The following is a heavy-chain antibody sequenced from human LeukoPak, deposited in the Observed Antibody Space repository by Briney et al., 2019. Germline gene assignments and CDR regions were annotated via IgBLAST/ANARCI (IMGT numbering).Heavy chain of an antibody. D-gene: IGHD6-19*01. CDR1: GFTFSSYR. CDR3: AREGSGVAGHFDY. CDR2: LSSSSSYI. Sequence: GGSLRLSCAASGFTFSSYRMNWVRRAPGKGLEWVSSLSSSSSYIYYADSVKGRFTISRDNAKNSLYLQMNSLRAEDTAVYYCAREGSGVAGHFDYWGQGTLVTVSS. V-gene: IGHV3-21*01. J-gene: IGHJ4*02.